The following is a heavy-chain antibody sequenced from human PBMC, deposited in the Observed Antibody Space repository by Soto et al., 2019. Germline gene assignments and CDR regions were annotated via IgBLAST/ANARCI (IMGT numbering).Heavy chain of an antibody. D-gene: IGHD3-10*01. V-gene: IGHV4-4*02. J-gene: IGHJ4*02. CDR3: ARDQIGSGNYYTRYFDY. Sequence: SENLCHPQAGSGGTPKRGYWLGWGLQFPRKRMEWIGEIYHSGSTNYNPSLKSRVTISVDKSKNQFSLNLSSVTAADTAVYYCARDQIGSGNYYTRYFDYWGPGTLVTVSS. CDR1: GGTPKRGYW. CDR2: IYHSGST.